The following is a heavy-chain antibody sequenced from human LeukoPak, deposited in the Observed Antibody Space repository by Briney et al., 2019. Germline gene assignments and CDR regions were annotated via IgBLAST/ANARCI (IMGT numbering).Heavy chain of an antibody. CDR2: ISSTSGDV. J-gene: IGHJ4*02. CDR1: GFSFSRFG. CDR3: AQKGGTDH. V-gene: IGHV3-48*01. D-gene: IGHD2-15*01. Sequence: GGSLRLSCVASGFSFSRFGMNWVRQAPGKGLEWISHISSTSGDVYYADSVKGRFTTSRGNAKNSLYLQMSSLRVEDTAIYYCAQKGGTDHWGQGTLVTVSS.